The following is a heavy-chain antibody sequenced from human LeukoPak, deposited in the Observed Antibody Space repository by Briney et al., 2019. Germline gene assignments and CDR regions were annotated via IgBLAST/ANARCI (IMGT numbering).Heavy chain of an antibody. J-gene: IGHJ4*02. Sequence: PGGSLRLSCAASGFTFSTYGMTWVRQAPGKGLEWVSAISGSGGSTYYADSVKGRFTISRDNSKNTLYLQMNSLRAEDTAVYYCAKDFFGHYYYDSSGYDYWGQGTLVTVSS. CDR1: GFTFSTYG. V-gene: IGHV3-23*01. D-gene: IGHD3-22*01. CDR2: ISGSGGST. CDR3: AKDFFGHYYYDSSGYDY.